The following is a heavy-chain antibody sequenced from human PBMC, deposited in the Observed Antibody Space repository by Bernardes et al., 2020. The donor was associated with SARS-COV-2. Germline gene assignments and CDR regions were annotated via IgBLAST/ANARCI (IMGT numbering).Heavy chain of an antibody. J-gene: IGHJ5*02. CDR3: ARTILSYCSSTSCYNWFDP. CDR2: IYTSGST. V-gene: IGHV4-4*07. Sequence: LSLTCTVSGGSISSYYWSWIRQPAGKGLEWIGRIYTSGSTNYNPSLKSRVTMSVDTSKNQFSLKLSSVTAADTAVYYCARTILSYCSSTSCYNWFDPWGQGTLVTVSS. D-gene: IGHD2-2*01. CDR1: GGSISSYY.